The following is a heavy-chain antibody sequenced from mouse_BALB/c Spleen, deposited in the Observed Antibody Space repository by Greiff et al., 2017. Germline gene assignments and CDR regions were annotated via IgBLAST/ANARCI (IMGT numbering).Heavy chain of an antibody. J-gene: IGHJ4*01. D-gene: IGHD1-1*01. CDR1: GFTFSDYY. Sequence: VQLVESGGGLVKPGGSLKLSCAASGFTFSDYYMYWVRQTPEKRLEWVATISDGGSYTYYPDSVKGRFTISRDNAKNNLYLQMSSLKSEDTAMYYCARGAITTVVATGAMDYWGQGTSVTVSS. V-gene: IGHV5-4*02. CDR3: ARGAITTVVATGAMDY. CDR2: ISDGGSYT.